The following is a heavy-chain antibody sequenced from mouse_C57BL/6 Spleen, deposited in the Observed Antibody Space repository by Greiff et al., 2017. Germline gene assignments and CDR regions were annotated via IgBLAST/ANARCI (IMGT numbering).Heavy chain of an antibody. CDR3: TNYYGSSYGYWYFDV. Sequence: QVQLQQPGAELVRPGASVTLSCKASGYTFTDYEMHWVKQTPVHGLEWIGAIDPETGGTAYNQKFKGKAILTADKSSSTAYMELRSLTSEDSAVYYCTNYYGSSYGYWYFDVWGTGTTVTVSS. J-gene: IGHJ1*03. D-gene: IGHD1-1*01. CDR1: GYTFTDYE. V-gene: IGHV1-15*01. CDR2: IDPETGGT.